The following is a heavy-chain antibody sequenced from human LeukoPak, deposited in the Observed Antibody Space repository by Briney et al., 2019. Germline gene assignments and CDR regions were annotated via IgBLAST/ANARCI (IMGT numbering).Heavy chain of an antibody. V-gene: IGHV3-21*01. CDR1: GFPFSRYS. CDR3: ASEVTSSSSFDS. J-gene: IGHJ4*02. Sequence: GGSLRLSCAASGFPFSRYSMNWVRQAPGKGLEWVSSITSSSGYIHYADSVKGRFTISRDNAKNSLYLQMNSLRAEDTAVYYCASEVTSSSSFDSWGQGTLVTVSS. CDR2: ITSSSGYI. D-gene: IGHD6-6*01.